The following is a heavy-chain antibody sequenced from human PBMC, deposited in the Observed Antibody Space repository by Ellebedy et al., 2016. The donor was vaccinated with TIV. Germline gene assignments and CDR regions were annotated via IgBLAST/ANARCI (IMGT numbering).Heavy chain of an antibody. CDR3: TTDAIVWVRSRWFAP. Sequence: GGSLRLSXAASGFNFDRAWMSWVRQAPGKGLEWVGRIKTRSEGVSTDYAAPVKGRFTISRDDSKNTVYLQMTSLKTADTAVYFCTTDAIVWVRSRWFAPWGQGALVTVSS. V-gene: IGHV3-15*01. CDR1: GFNFDRAW. J-gene: IGHJ5*02. D-gene: IGHD3-16*02. CDR2: IKTRSEGVST.